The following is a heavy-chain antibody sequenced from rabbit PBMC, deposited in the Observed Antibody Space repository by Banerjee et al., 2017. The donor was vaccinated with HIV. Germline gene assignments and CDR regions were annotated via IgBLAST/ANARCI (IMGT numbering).Heavy chain of an antibody. CDR3: VRDLYAVSSGYYDL. CDR1: GFDFSSYG. V-gene: IGHV1S47*01. CDR2: IDNDDGSI. J-gene: IGHJ6*01. D-gene: IGHD1-1*01. Sequence: QEQLVESGGGLVQPGGSLKLTCTVSGFDFSSYGVSWVRQAPGKGLEWIGYIDNDDGSIYYASWVNGRFTISSHNAQNTLYLQLNSLTAADTATYFCVRDLYAVSSGYYDLWGPGTLVTVS.